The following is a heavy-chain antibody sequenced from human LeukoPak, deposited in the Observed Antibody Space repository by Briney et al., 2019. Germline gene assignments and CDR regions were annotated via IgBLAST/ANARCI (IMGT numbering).Heavy chain of an antibody. CDR1: GFTFSSYA. J-gene: IGHJ6*02. V-gene: IGHV3-30*04. D-gene: IGHD3-3*01. CDR2: ISYDGSNK. Sequence: GRSLRLSCAASGFTFSSYAMHWVCQAPGKGLEWVAVISYDGSNKYYADSVKGRFTISRDNSKNTLYLQMNSLRAEDTAVYYCARDPGWPLITNYDYGMDVWGQGTTVTVSS. CDR3: ARDPGWPLITNYDYGMDV.